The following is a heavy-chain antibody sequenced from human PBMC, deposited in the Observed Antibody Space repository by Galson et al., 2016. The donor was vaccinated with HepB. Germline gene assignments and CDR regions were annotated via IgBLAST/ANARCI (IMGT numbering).Heavy chain of an antibody. CDR3: ARDASASDAFDI. J-gene: IGHJ3*02. V-gene: IGHV4-61*01. CDR1: GDSVSSRSYF. Sequence: ETLSLTCTVSGDSVSSRSYFWSWIRQPPGKGLEWIGYIHYSGNTNYKPSLKSRVTISIYTSKNQFSLNLNSVTAADTAVYFCARDASASDAFDIWGQGTMVTVSS. CDR2: IHYSGNT.